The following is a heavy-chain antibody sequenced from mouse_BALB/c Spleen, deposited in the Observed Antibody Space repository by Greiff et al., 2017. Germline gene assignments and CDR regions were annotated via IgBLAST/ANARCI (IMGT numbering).Heavy chain of an antibody. CDR2: IDPENGDT. CDR1: GFNIKDYY. D-gene: IGHD4-1*01. J-gene: IGHJ2*01. Sequence: EVKLMESGAELVRSGASVKLSCTASGFNIKDYYMHWVKQRPEQGLEWIGWIDPENGDTEYAPKFQGKATMTADTSSNTAYLQLSSLTSEDTAVYYCLKTGNYFDYWGQGTTLTVSS. V-gene: IGHV14-4*02. CDR3: LKTGNYFDY.